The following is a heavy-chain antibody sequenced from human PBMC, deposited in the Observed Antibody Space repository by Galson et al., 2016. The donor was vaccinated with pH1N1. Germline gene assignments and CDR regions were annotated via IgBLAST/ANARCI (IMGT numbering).Heavy chain of an antibody. V-gene: IGHV4-59*11. Sequence: LSLTCTVSGGSITSHYWTWIRQPPGKGLEWIGYIYYSGTTNYNPSLKSRVTISIDTSKAQVSLKLSSVTAADTAVHYCARDQRPGGFGAPVELWGRGTRVTVSP. D-gene: IGHD3-10*01. J-gene: IGHJ2*01. CDR1: GGSITSHY. CDR2: IYYSGTT. CDR3: ARDQRPGGFGAPVEL.